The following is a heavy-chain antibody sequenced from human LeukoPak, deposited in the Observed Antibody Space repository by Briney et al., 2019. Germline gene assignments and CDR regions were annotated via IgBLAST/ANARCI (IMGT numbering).Heavy chain of an antibody. V-gene: IGHV4-34*01. Sequence: SETLSLTCAVYGGSLSGYYWSWIRQPPGKGLEWIGEINHSGSTNYNPSLKSRVTISVDTSKNQFSLKLSSVTAADTAVYYCARAGYCSGGSCYRRLHWFDPWGQGTLVTVSS. CDR1: GGSLSGYY. CDR2: INHSGST. D-gene: IGHD2-15*01. J-gene: IGHJ5*02. CDR3: ARAGYCSGGSCYRRLHWFDP.